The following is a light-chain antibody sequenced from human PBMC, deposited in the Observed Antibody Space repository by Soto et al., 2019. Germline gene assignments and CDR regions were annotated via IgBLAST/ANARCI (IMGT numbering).Light chain of an antibody. V-gene: IGKV1-5*03. CDR3: QQYNSYS. Sequence: DIQMTQSRSTLSASVGDRVTITCRASQSISSWLAWYQQKPGKAPKLLIYKASSLESGVPSRFSGSGSGTEFTLTISSLQPDDFATYYCQQYNSYSFGQGTKVEIK. CDR2: KAS. J-gene: IGKJ1*01. CDR1: QSISSW.